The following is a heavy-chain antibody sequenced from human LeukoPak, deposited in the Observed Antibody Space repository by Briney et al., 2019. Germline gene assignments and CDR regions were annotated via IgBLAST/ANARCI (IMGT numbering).Heavy chain of an antibody. Sequence: SETLSLTCTVSGGSISSYYWSWIRQPPGKGLEWIGYIYYSGSTNYNPSLKGRVTISVDTSKNQFSLKLSSVTAADTAVYYCARHWGRKAYFDYWGQGTLVTVSS. D-gene: IGHD3-16*01. CDR1: GGSISSYY. V-gene: IGHV4-59*08. CDR2: IYYSGST. J-gene: IGHJ4*02. CDR3: ARHWGRKAYFDY.